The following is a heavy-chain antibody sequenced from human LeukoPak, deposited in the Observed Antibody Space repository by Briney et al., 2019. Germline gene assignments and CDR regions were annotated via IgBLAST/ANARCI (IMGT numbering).Heavy chain of an antibody. CDR2: IYGRGQHV. CDR1: GFAFSTYA. CDR3: AKRGVVIRVILVGFNKEAYYFDS. J-gene: IGHJ4*02. D-gene: IGHD2-2*01. Sequence: GGSLTLSCAASGFAFSTYAMMWVRQAPGKALELFSTIYGRGQHVYYADSVKGRFTISRDNSKNRVYLNMNSLRAEATALYFCAKRGVVIRVILVGFNKEAYYFDSWGQGALVTVSS. V-gene: IGHV3-23*01.